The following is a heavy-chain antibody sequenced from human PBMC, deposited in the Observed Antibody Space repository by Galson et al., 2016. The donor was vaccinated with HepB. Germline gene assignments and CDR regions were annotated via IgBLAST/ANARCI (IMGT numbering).Heavy chain of an antibody. J-gene: IGHJ5*02. Sequence: ETLSLTCGGSFSGHYWSWVRQSPGKGLEWIGEMNRWGTINYNPSLKSRVTLSVDKSSNQFSLRLTSVTAADTAVYYCAIFWSDYVWGSYTPYNWFDPWGQGTLVTVSS. CDR1: GSFSGHY. D-gene: IGHD3-16*01. V-gene: IGHV4-34*10. CDR3: AIFWSDYVWGSYTPYNWFDP. CDR2: MNRWGTI.